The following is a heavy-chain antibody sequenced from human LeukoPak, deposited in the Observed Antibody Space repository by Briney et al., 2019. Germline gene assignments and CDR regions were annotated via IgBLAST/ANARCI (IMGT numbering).Heavy chain of an antibody. V-gene: IGHV1-24*01. D-gene: IGHD3-22*01. CDR3: STEYYYDSSDRGPFDP. CDR1: VYTLTELS. Sequence: VASVSVSSTLSVYTLTELSIHWVRQAPGKGLGRMGGFDPEDGETISTQKFQGRVTMNEDRSTDTAYMELSSVRSDDRAVYYCSTEYYYDSSDRGPFDPWGQGTLVSVSS. CDR2: FDPEDGET. J-gene: IGHJ5*02.